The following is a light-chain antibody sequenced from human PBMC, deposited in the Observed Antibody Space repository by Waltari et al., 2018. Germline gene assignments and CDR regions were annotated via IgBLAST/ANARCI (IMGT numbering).Light chain of an antibody. J-gene: IGKJ2*01. V-gene: IGKV4-1*01. CDR1: QSVLHSSNNKNY. Sequence: DIVMTQSPDSLAVFLGERATINCKSSQSVLHSSNNKNYLAWYQQKPGQPPKLRIYWASTRESVFPDRVSGSGSGTDFTLTISSLQAEDVAVYYCQQYYTTPHTFGQGTKLEIK. CDR3: QQYYTTPHT. CDR2: WAS.